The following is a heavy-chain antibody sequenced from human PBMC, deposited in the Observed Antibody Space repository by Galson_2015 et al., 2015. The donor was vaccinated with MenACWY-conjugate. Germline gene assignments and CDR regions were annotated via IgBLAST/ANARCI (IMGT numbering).Heavy chain of an antibody. J-gene: IGHJ6*01. CDR2: ISTDNGYT. Sequence: SVKVSCKASGYMFTSYGLSWARQAPGEGLEWMGWISTDNGYTNYTQKFQGRVAMTTDTSTSTAYMELRSLTSVDTAVYYCARGFYYYGMDVWGQGTTVIVSS. CDR1: GYMFTSYG. CDR3: ARGFYYYGMDV. V-gene: IGHV1-18*01.